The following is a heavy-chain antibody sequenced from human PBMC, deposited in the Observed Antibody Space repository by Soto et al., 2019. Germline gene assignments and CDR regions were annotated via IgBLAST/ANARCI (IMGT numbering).Heavy chain of an antibody. D-gene: IGHD3-10*01. CDR1: GFTFDDYA. CDR2: ISWNSGSI. CDR3: AKDTSDGSGSYEVAPFDY. J-gene: IGHJ4*02. Sequence: EVQLVESGGGLVQPGRSLRLSCAASGFTFDDYAMHWVRQAPGKGLEWVSGISWNSGSIGYADSVKGRFTISRDNAKNYLYLQMNSLRAEDTALYYCAKDTSDGSGSYEVAPFDYWGQGTLVTVSS. V-gene: IGHV3-9*01.